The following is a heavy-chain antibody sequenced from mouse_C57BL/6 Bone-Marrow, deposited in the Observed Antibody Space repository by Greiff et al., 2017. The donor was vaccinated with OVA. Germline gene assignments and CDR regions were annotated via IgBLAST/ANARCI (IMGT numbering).Heavy chain of an antibody. Sequence: VKLMESGPGLVQPSQSLSITCTVSGFSLTSYGVHWVRQSPGKGLEWLGVIWRGGSTDYNAAFMSRLSITKDNSKSQVFFKMNSLQADDPAIYYCASSIYYYGSSPFYWYFDVWGTGTTVTVSS. CDR2: IWRGGST. CDR1: GFSLTSYG. J-gene: IGHJ1*03. D-gene: IGHD1-1*01. V-gene: IGHV2-5*01. CDR3: ASSIYYYGSSPFYWYFDV.